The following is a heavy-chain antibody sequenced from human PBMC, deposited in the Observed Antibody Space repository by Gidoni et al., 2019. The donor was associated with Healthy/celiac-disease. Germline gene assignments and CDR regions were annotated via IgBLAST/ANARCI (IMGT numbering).Heavy chain of an antibody. D-gene: IGHD6-19*01. J-gene: IGHJ4*02. Sequence: QVQLVESGGGVVQPGRSLRLSCAASGFTFSSYAMHWVRQAPGKGLEWVAVISYDGSNKYYADSVKGRFTISRDNSKNTLYLQMNSLRAEDTAVYYCAREGTAVVTFDYWGQGTLVTVSS. V-gene: IGHV3-30-3*01. CDR2: ISYDGSNK. CDR3: AREGTAVVTFDY. CDR1: GFTFSSYA.